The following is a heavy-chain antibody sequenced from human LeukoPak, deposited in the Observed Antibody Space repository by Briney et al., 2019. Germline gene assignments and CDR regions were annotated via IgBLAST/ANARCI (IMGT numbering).Heavy chain of an antibody. J-gene: IGHJ6*02. CDR2: IYYSGST. CDR3: ARNYYYYGMDV. V-gene: IGHV4-59*08. Sequence: PSETLSLTCTVSGGSISSYYWSWIRQPPGKGLEWIGYIYYSGSTNYNPSLKSRVTISVDTSKNQFSLKLSSVTAADTAVYYCARNYYYYGMDVWGQGTTVTVSS. CDR1: GGSISSYY.